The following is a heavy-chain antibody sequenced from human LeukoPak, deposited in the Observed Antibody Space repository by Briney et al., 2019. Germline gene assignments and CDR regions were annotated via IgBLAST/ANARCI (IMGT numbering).Heavy chain of an antibody. CDR2: IKEDGRDI. CDR3: VRGSGLFFGL. CDR1: QFSISYDW. D-gene: IGHD6-19*01. Sequence: PGGSLRLSCAASQFSISYDWMHWVRQAPGKGLEWVASIKEDGRDIHYLDSVKGRFSISRDNAKNSLYLEMNTLRAEDTAVYYCVRGSGLFFGLWGQGSLVTVSS. V-gene: IGHV3-7*01. J-gene: IGHJ4*02.